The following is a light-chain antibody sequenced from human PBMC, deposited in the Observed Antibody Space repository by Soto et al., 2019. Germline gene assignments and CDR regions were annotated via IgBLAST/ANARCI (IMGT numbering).Light chain of an antibody. CDR1: QSVSSSY. CDR3: QQYGSSPRGT. V-gene: IGKV3-20*01. J-gene: IGKJ1*01. Sequence: EIVLTQSPGTLSLSPGEKANLSCRASQSVSSSYLAWYQQKPGQAPRLLIYGASSRATGIPDRFSGSGSGTDFTLTISRLEAEDFAVYYCQQYGSSPRGTFGQGTKVDIK. CDR2: GAS.